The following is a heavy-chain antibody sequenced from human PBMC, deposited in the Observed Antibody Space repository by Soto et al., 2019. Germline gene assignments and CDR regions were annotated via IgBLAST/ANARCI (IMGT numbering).Heavy chain of an antibody. D-gene: IGHD5-18*01. J-gene: IGHJ4*02. V-gene: IGHV2-5*02. CDR3: ANSPPYHTKWDTDY. Sequence: QIPLKESGPTLVNPTQTLTLTSSFSGFSFSTPAVGVGWIRQPPGKPMEWLAPIYSDDDKRYRPSLRSRLTITTDNFRNQVVPIMANMDPLDTGTYYCANSPPYHTKWDTDYWGQGTLVTVSS. CDR1: GFSFSTPAVG. CDR2: IYSDDDK.